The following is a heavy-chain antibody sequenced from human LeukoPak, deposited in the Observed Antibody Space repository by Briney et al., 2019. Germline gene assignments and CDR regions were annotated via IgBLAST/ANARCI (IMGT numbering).Heavy chain of an antibody. Sequence: ASVKVSCKASGYTFSNFDVNWVRQAPGQGLEWMAWMNPGSGDTGYEGKFQAGLTMSSNTSITTASMELSSLTSEDTAVYYCARSRRGYYIDVWGKGTTVIVSS. J-gene: IGHJ6*03. CDR1: GYTFSNFD. CDR2: MNPGSGDT. V-gene: IGHV1-8*02. CDR3: ARSRRGYYIDV.